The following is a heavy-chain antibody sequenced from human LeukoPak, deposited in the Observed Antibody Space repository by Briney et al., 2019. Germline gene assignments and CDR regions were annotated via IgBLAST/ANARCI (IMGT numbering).Heavy chain of an antibody. CDR2: IYHMDNT. V-gene: IGHV4-59*01. CDR1: GGSISPYY. CDR3: ARVVTMVREITSDTFDI. D-gene: IGHD3-10*01. Sequence: SETLSLTCIVSGGSISPYYWTWIRQPPGKGLEWVGYIYHMDNTNYNPSFKSRVTIPVATSKNQLSLKLKSVTAADTAVYYCARVVTMVREITSDTFDIWGQGTMVTVSS. J-gene: IGHJ3*02.